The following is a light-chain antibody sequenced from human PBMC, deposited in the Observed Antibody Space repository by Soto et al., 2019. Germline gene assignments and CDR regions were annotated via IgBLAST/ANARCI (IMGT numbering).Light chain of an antibody. Sequence: QSALTQPASVSGSPGQSITISCTGTSSDVGRYDYVSWYQQHPGKAPKLMIYEVSNRPSGVSDRFSGSKSGNTASLTISGLQAEDEADYYCSSYSYSTTRVVGTGTKLTVL. CDR3: SSYSYSTTRV. V-gene: IGLV2-14*01. CDR1: SSDVGRYDY. J-gene: IGLJ1*01. CDR2: EVS.